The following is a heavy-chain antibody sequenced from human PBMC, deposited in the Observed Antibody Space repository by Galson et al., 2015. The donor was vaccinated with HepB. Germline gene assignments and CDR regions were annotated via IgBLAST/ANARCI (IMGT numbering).Heavy chain of an antibody. CDR3: VKEGAWFGGDWFDP. D-gene: IGHD3-16*01. V-gene: IGHV3-23*01. Sequence: SLRLSCASSGFIFRHYAMAWIRQAPGKGLEWVSGINGRGSTRSYSDAVKGRFSISRDNSKDTVFLQMDNLRPEDTAVYYCVKEGAWFGGDWFDPWGQGALVTVS. CDR1: GFIFRHYA. J-gene: IGHJ5*02. CDR2: INGRGSTR.